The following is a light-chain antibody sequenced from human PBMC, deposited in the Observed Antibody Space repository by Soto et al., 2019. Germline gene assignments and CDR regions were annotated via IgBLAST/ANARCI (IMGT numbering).Light chain of an antibody. J-gene: IGLJ2*01. Sequence: QSVLTQPPSVSGAPGQRVTISCTGSSSNIAAGYDVHWYQQLPGTAPKLLIYGNINRPSGVPDRFSGSKSDTSASLAITGLQAEDEADYYCQSYDSSLGGSVFGGGTKLTVL. V-gene: IGLV1-40*01. CDR3: QSYDSSLGGSV. CDR1: SSNIAAGYD. CDR2: GNI.